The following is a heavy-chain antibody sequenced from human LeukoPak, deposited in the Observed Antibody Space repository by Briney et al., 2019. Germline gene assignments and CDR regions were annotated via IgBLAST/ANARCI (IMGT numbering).Heavy chain of an antibody. CDR1: GYTFTNYY. D-gene: IGHD3-22*01. J-gene: IGHJ4*02. Sequence: GASVKVSCKASGYTFTNYYIHWVRRAPGQGLEWMGIINPSGGSTTHAQKFQGRLIMTKDTSTTTVYMELSSLRSEDTAVYYCARGDTSGYYFDFWGQGTLVTVSS. V-gene: IGHV1-46*01. CDR2: INPSGGST. CDR3: ARGDTSGYYFDF.